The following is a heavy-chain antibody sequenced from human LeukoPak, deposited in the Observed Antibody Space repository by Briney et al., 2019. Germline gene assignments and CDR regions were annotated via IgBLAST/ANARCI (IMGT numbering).Heavy chain of an antibody. J-gene: IGHJ4*02. CDR2: ISTYNGNT. Sequence: ASVKVSCKASGYTFTSYGISWVRRAPGQGLEWMGWISTYNGNTNYAQKFQGRVTMTRDTSTSTVYMELSSLRSEDTAVYYCARDMDSSGYDYFDYWGQGTLVTVSS. CDR3: ARDMDSSGYDYFDY. D-gene: IGHD3-22*01. V-gene: IGHV1-18*01. CDR1: GYTFTSYG.